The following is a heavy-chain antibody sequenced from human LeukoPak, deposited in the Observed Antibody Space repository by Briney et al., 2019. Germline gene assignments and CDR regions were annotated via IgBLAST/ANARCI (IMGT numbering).Heavy chain of an antibody. CDR3: AKDSPDGYPPFAD. Sequence: GGSLRLSCAASGITFSSYAMNWVRQAPGKGLEWVSAISGSGGSTYYADSVKGRFTISRDNSKNTLYLQTNSLRAEDTAVYYCAKDSPDGYPPFADWGQGTLVTVSS. V-gene: IGHV3-23*01. CDR1: GITFSSYA. J-gene: IGHJ4*02. D-gene: IGHD5-18*01. CDR2: ISGSGGST.